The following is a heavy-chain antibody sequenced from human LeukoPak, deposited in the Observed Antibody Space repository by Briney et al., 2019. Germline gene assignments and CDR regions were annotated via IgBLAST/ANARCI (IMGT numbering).Heavy chain of an antibody. J-gene: IGHJ5*02. Sequence: SETLSLTCAVSGGSLSSGDYSWSWIRQPPEKGLEWIGHIYHSGSTYYNPSLKSRVTMSVDRSKNQFSLKLSSVTAADTAVYYCARSGYDSSGYFWDWFDPWGQGTLVTVSS. CDR1: GGSLSSGDYS. CDR3: ARSGYDSSGYFWDWFDP. V-gene: IGHV4-30-2*01. CDR2: IYHSGST. D-gene: IGHD3-22*01.